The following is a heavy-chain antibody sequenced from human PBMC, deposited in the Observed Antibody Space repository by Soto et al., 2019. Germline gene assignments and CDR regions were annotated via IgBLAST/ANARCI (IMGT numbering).Heavy chain of an antibody. CDR2: IYTSGST. CDR3: ARASVYYDSSGYSRAFDY. V-gene: IGHV4-4*07. D-gene: IGHD3-22*01. J-gene: IGHJ4*02. Sequence: SETLSLTCTVSGGSISSYYWSWIRQPAGKGLEWIGRIYTSGSTNYNPSLKSRVTMSVDTSKNQFSLKLSSVTAADTAAYYCARASVYYDSSGYSRAFDYWGQGTLVTVSS. CDR1: GGSISSYY.